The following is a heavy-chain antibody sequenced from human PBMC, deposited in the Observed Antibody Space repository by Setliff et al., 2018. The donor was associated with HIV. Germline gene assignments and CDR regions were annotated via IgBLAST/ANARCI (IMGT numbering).Heavy chain of an antibody. J-gene: IGHJ6*03. CDR1: GGSISGGSYY. V-gene: IGHV4-61*09. CDR2: IFTSGTT. Sequence: KTSETLSLTCTVSGGSISGGSYYWTWVRQPAGKGLEWIGHIFTSGTTNHNPSLKSRVTISVNMSKNQLSLKLNSVTAADTAVYYCARVSAEYSSSHSYCDYYMDVWGKGTTVTVSS. CDR3: ARVSAEYSSSHSYCDYYMDV. D-gene: IGHD6-6*01.